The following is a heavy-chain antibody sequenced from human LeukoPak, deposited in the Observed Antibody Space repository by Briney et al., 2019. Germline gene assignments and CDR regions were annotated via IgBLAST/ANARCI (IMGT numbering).Heavy chain of an antibody. J-gene: IGHJ6*02. D-gene: IGHD6-19*01. CDR3: ARHEGKQWLPNYYYYYGMDV. CDR1: GYSFTSYW. Sequence: GESLKISCKGSGYSFTSYWIGWVRQMPGKGLEWMGIIYPGDSDTRYSPSFQGQVTISADKSISTAYLQWSSLKASDTAMYYCARHEGKQWLPNYYYYYGMDVWGQGTTVTVSS. CDR2: IYPGDSDT. V-gene: IGHV5-51*01.